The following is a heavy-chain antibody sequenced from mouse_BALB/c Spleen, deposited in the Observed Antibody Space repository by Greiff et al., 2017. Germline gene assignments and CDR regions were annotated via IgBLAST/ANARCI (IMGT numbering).Heavy chain of an antibody. V-gene: IGHV5-17*02. CDR2: ISSGSSTI. Sequence: DVMLVESGGGLVQPGGSRKLSCAASGFTFSSFGMHWVRQAPEKGLEWVAYISSGSSTIYYADTVKGRFTISRDNPKNTLFLQMTSLRSEDTAMYYCAREGNYYGSSSYAMDYWGQGTSVTVSA. CDR3: AREGNYYGSSSYAMDY. CDR1: GFTFSSFG. J-gene: IGHJ4*01. D-gene: IGHD1-1*01.